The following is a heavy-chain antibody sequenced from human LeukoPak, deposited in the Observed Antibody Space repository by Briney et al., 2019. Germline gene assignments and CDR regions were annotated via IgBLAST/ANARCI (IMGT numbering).Heavy chain of an antibody. CDR2: IYYSGST. CDR3: ARLDDYGDYVIDY. J-gene: IGHJ4*02. V-gene: IGHV4-59*01. Sequence: PSETLSLTCTVSGGSISSYYWSWIRQPPGKGLEWIGYIYYSGSTNYNPSLKSRVTISVDTSKNQFSLKLSSVTAADTAMYYCARLDDYGDYVIDYWGQGTLVTVSS. CDR1: GGSISSYY. D-gene: IGHD4-17*01.